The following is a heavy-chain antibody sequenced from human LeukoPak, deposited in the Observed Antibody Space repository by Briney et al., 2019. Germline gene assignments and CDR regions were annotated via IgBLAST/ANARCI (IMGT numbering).Heavy chain of an antibody. CDR2: ISAYNGNT. CDR1: GYTLTSYG. CDR3: ARVVHDYGDDDAFDI. J-gene: IGHJ3*02. V-gene: IGHV1-18*04. D-gene: IGHD4-17*01. Sequence: ASVKVSCKASGYTLTSYGISWVRQAPGQGLEWMGWISAYNGNTNYAQKLQGRVTMTTDTSTSTAYMELRSLRSDDTAVYYCARVVHDYGDDDAFDIWGQGTMVTVSS.